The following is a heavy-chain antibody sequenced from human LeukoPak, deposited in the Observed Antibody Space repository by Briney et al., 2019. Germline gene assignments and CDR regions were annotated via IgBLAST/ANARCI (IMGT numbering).Heavy chain of an antibody. CDR1: GFTVITND. CDR2: LYSDGNT. J-gene: IGHJ4*02. V-gene: IGHV3-53*01. Sequence: GGSPRLSCAASGFTVITNDTTWVRQAPGKGLEWVSVLYSDGNTKYADSVQGRFTISRDNSKNTLYLEMNSLSPDDTAVYYCARGVEPLAANTLAYWGQGTLVTVSS. CDR3: ARGVEPLAANTLAY. D-gene: IGHD1-14*01.